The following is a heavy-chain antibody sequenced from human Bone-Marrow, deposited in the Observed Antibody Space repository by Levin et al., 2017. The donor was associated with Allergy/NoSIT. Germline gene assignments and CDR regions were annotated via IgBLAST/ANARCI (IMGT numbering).Heavy chain of an antibody. CDR3: ARQPPKDVGSWFSLVRGVIKHNDAFDI. Sequence: SETLSLTCTVSGGSITSSSYYWGWIRQPPGKGLEWIGSIYYSGSTSYNPSLKSRVTISVDTSKNQFSLKLSSVTAADTAVYYCARQPPKDVGSWFSLVRGVIKHNDAFDIWGQGTMVTVSS. V-gene: IGHV4-39*01. J-gene: IGHJ3*02. CDR1: GGSITSSSYY. CDR2: IYYSGST. D-gene: IGHD3-10*01.